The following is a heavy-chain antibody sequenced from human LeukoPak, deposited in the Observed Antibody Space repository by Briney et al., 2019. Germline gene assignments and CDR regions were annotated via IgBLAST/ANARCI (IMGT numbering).Heavy chain of an antibody. CDR2: INPNSGVT. Sequence: GASVKVSCKTSGYTFTDYYMHWVRQAPGQGLEWMGWINPNSGVTNYAQEFQGRVTMTRDTSISKAYMEMSRLISDETAVYYCARDRGRISDYYGSGRSLQYYMDVWGKGTTVTVSS. V-gene: IGHV1-2*02. CDR3: ARDRGRISDYYGSGRSLQYYMDV. D-gene: IGHD3-10*01. CDR1: GYTFTDYY. J-gene: IGHJ6*03.